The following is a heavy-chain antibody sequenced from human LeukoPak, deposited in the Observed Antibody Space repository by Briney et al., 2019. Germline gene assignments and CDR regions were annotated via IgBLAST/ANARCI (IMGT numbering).Heavy chain of an antibody. D-gene: IGHD3-22*01. J-gene: IGHJ3*02. CDR3: ATQYYYDSSGYFVGAFDI. Sequence: GGSLRLSCAASGFTFSDYYMNWIRQAPGKGLEWVSYISSSGRTIYYADSVKGRFTISRDNAKNSLYLQMNSLRAEDTAVYYCATQYYYDSSGYFVGAFDIWGQGTMVTVSS. CDR2: ISSSGRTI. CDR1: GFTFSDYY. V-gene: IGHV3-11*04.